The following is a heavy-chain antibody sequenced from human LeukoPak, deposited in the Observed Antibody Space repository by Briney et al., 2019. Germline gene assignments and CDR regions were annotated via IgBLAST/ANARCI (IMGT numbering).Heavy chain of an antibody. CDR2: INPSGGST. V-gene: IGHV1-46*01. CDR1: GYTFTSYY. CDR3: ARASEGFYYYYGMDV. J-gene: IGHJ6*04. Sequence: ASVKVSCKASGYTFTSYYMHWVRQAPGQGLEWMGIINPSGGSTSYAQKFQGRVTMTRDTSTSTVYMELSSLRSEDTAVYYCARASEGFYYYYGMDVWGKGTTVTVSS.